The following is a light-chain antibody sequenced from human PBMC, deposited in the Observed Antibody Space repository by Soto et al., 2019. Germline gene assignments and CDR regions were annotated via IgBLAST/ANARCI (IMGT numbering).Light chain of an antibody. J-gene: IGKJ3*01. CDR2: GAS. CDR1: QSVSSNY. V-gene: IGKV3-20*01. CDR3: QRYGRSPGFFI. Sequence: EIVLTQSPGSLSLSPGERATLSCRASQSVSSNYLAWYQQKPGQAPRLLIYGASTRATGIPDRFSGSGSGTDFTLTISRLEPEDFAVYFCQRYGRSPGFFIFGPGTKVDIK.